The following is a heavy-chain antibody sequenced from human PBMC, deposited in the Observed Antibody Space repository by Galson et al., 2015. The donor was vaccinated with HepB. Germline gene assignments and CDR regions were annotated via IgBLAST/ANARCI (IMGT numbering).Heavy chain of an antibody. CDR1: EFIFGNFW. J-gene: IGHJ4*02. D-gene: IGHD4-17*01. V-gene: IGHV3-7*03. Sequence: SLRLSCAGSEFIFGNFWMSWVRQAPGRGLEWVANIKQDGNEKYYADSVKGRFTISRDNAKNSVYLRMNSLRVEDTAIYYCARRLIFYGAYADYFDYWGQGTVVTVSS. CDR2: IKQDGNEK. CDR3: ARRLIFYGAYADYFDY.